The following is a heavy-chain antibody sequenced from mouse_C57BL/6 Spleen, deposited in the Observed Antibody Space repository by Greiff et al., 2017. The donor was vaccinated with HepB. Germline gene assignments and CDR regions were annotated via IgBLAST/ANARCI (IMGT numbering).Heavy chain of an antibody. CDR1: GYTFTDYN. J-gene: IGHJ4*01. V-gene: IGHV1-18*01. CDR2: INPNNGGT. D-gene: IGHD1-1*01. Sequence: EVQLQQSGPELVKPGASVKIPCKASGYTFTDYNMDWVKHSHGKSLEWIGDINPNNGGTIYNQKFKGKATLTVDKSSSTAYMELRSLTSEDTAVYYCARRPINYYGSSYVYAMDYWGQGTSVTVSS. CDR3: ARRPINYYGSSYVYAMDY.